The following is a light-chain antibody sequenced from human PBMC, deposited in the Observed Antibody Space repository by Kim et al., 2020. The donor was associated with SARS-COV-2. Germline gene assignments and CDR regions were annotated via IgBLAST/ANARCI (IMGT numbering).Light chain of an antibody. CDR3: QQYGNSPYT. J-gene: IGKJ2*01. CDR2: GAS. CDR1: QSVSSSN. V-gene: IGKV3-20*01. Sequence: EIVLTQSPGTLSLSPGERATLSCRASQSVSSSNLAWYQQKPGQAPRVLIYGASSRATGIPDRFSGSGSGTDFTLTISRLEPEDFAVYYCQQYGNSPYTFGQGTKLEI.